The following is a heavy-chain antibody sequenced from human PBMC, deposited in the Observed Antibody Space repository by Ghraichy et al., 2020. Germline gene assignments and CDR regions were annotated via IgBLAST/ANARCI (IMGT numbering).Heavy chain of an antibody. CDR2: IRYDGSYK. V-gene: IGHV3-30*02. J-gene: IGHJ4*02. CDR1: GFTLSNYD. CDR3: AKDPAKHSRVGVADY. D-gene: IGHD2-8*01. Sequence: GESLRLSCAASGFTLSNYDVHWVRQAPGRGLEWVSFIRYDGSYKYYTDSVKGRFTISRDNSKNTLYLQMNSLRAEDTAVYYCAKDPAKHSRVGVADYWGQGTLVTVSS.